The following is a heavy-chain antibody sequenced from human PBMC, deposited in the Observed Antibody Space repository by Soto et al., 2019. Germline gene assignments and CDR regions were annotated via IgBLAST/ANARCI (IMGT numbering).Heavy chain of an antibody. V-gene: IGHV3-48*03. CDR3: ARLVSAAANDY. CDR2: IYYSGST. J-gene: IGHJ4*02. Sequence: PEKGLEWIGYIYYSGSTYYNPSLKSRFTISRDNAKNSLYLQMNSLRAEDTAVYYCARLVSAAANDYWGQGTLVTVSS. D-gene: IGHD1-26*01.